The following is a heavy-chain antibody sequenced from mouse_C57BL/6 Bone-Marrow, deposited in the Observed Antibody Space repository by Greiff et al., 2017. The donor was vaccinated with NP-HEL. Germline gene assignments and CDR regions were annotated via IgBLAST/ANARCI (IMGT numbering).Heavy chain of an antibody. D-gene: IGHD1-1*01. Sequence: QVQLQQPGAELVKPGASVKLSCKASGYTFTSYWMHWVKQRPGQGLEWIGMIHPNSGSTNYNEKFKSKATLTVAKSSSTAYMQLSSLTSGDSAFDYCAKDYGSSPFAYWGQGALVTVAA. J-gene: IGHJ3*01. CDR3: AKDYGSSPFAY. V-gene: IGHV1-64*01. CDR1: GYTFTSYW. CDR2: IHPNSGST.